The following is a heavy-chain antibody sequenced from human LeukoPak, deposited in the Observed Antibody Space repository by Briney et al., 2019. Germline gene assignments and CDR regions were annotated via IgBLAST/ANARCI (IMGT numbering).Heavy chain of an antibody. CDR3: ATLYCSSTNCYTDGMDV. J-gene: IGHJ6*02. CDR1: GGSIRSGGYY. V-gene: IGHV4-31*03. Sequence: SQTLSLTCTVPGGSIRSGGYYWNWIRQHPGKGLEWIGYIYYSGSTYYNPSLKSRVTISVDTSKNQFSLELSSVTAADTAVYYCATLYCSSTNCYTDGMDVWGQGTTVTVSS. CDR2: IYYSGST. D-gene: IGHD2-2*02.